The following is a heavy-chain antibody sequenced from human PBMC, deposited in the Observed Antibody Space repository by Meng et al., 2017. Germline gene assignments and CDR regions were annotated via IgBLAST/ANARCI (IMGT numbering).Heavy chain of an antibody. V-gene: IGHV1-24*01. CDR1: GYTLTELS. CDR3: ATDGGLVDTDTWFFYAFDI. J-gene: IGHJ3*02. Sequence: ASVKVSCKVSGYTLTELSMHWVRQAPGKGLEWMGGFDPEDGETIYAQKFQGRVTMTEDTSTDTAYMELSSLRSEDTAVYYCATDGGLVDTDTWFFYAFDIWGQGTMVTVSS. CDR2: FDPEDGET. D-gene: IGHD5-18*01.